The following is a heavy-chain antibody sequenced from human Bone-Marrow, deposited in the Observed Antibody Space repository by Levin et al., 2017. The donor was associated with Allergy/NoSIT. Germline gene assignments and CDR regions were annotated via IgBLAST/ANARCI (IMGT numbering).Heavy chain of an antibody. D-gene: IGHD3-16*01. J-gene: IGHJ4*02. CDR3: ARVRNDSVWGSFDY. V-gene: IGHV4-4*02. CDR2: TYHTGST. CDR1: GESIRSTDW. Sequence: SETLSLMCAVSGESIRSTDWWSWVRQTPGKGLEWIGETYHTGSTNYGPSFRSRVSISLDNSKTHFSLKLTSVTAADTAVYYCARVRNDSVWGSFDYWGQGILVTVSS.